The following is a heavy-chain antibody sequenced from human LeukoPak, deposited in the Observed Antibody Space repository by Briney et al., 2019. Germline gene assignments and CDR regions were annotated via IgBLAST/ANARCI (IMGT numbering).Heavy chain of an antibody. CDR1: GFTFSGPA. Sequence: GGSLRLSCAASGFTFSGPATHWVRQASGKGLEWVGRIRSKANSYATAYAASVKGRFTISRDDSKNTAYLQMNSLKTEDTAVYYCTRHGASRELRPFDPWGQGTLVTVSS. J-gene: IGHJ5*02. CDR3: TRHGASRELRPFDP. V-gene: IGHV3-73*01. CDR2: IRSKANSYAT. D-gene: IGHD1-26*01.